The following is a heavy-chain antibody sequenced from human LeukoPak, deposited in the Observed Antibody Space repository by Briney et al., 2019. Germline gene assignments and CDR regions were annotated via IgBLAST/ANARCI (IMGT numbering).Heavy chain of an antibody. V-gene: IGHV3-23*01. J-gene: IGHJ4*02. D-gene: IGHD6-19*01. Sequence: PGGSLRLSCAASGFTFSSYAMSWVRQAPGKGLEWVSGSGSGGSTYYADSVKGRFTISRDISKNTLYLQMNSLRAEDTAVYYCAKDEGSGWYYFDYWGQGSLVTVSS. CDR3: AKDEGSGWYYFDY. CDR2: SGSGGST. CDR1: GFTFSSYA.